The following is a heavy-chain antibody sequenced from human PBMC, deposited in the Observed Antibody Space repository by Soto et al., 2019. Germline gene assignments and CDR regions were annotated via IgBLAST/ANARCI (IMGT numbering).Heavy chain of an antibody. Sequence: PSETLSLTCTVSGGSISSSSYYWGWIRQPPGKGLEWIGSIYYSGSTYYNPSLKSRVTISVDTSKNQFSLKLSSVTAADTAVYYCARRASVNDYIWGSDRDYWGQGTLVTVSS. V-gene: IGHV4-39*01. CDR2: IYYSGST. CDR3: ARRASVNDYIWGSDRDY. J-gene: IGHJ4*02. D-gene: IGHD3-16*01. CDR1: GGSISSSSYY.